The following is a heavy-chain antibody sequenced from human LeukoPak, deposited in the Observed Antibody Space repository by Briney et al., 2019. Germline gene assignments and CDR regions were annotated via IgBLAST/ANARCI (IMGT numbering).Heavy chain of an antibody. J-gene: IGHJ3*02. CDR3: ARRPPTVVTLSRDALHI. CDR2: IYPADSDT. D-gene: IGHD4-23*01. CDR1: GYTFSNYW. V-gene: IGHV5-51*01. Sequence: GESLKISCKGSGYTFSNYWIGWVRQMPGKGLECMGIIYPADSDTTYSPSFRGQVTISADKSINTAYLQWSSLKASDTAMYYCARRPPTVVTLSRDALHIWGQGTMVTVSS.